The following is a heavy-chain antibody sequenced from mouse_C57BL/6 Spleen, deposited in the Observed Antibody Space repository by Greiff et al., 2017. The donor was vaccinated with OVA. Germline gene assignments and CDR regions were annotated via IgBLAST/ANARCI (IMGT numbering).Heavy chain of an antibody. J-gene: IGHJ3*01. V-gene: IGHV5-6*01. D-gene: IGHD2-4*01. CDR1: GFTFSSYG. CDR3: ARHYDYDGAWFAY. Sequence: EVQVVESGGDLVKPGGSLNLSCAASGFTFSSYGMSWVRQTPDKRLEWVATISSGGSYTYYPDSVKGRFTISRDNAKNTLYLQMSSLKSEDTAMYYCARHYDYDGAWFAYWGQGTLVTVSA. CDR2: ISSGGSYT.